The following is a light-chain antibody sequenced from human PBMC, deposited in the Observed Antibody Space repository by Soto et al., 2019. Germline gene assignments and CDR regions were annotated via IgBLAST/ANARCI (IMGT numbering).Light chain of an antibody. Sequence: EIVLTHSPGTRSLSPGQRASLSGGASQSVRGNNFAWYQQKPGQAPRLLIFGASSRATGIPDRFSGSGSGTDFTLTITRLAREDFAVYYCQQYGNSPKTFGQGTKVDIK. J-gene: IGKJ1*01. CDR1: QSVRGNN. CDR3: QQYGNSPKT. CDR2: GAS. V-gene: IGKV3-20*01.